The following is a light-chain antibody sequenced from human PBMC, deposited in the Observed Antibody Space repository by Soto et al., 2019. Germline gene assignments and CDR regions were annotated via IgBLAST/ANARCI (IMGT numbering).Light chain of an antibody. Sequence: QSVLTQPPSVYGAPGQRVTISCTGSSSNIGAGYDVHWYQQLPGTAPKLLIYGNSNRPSGVPDRFSGSKSGTSASLAITGLQAEDAADYYCQSYDSSLSGYVVFGGGTKLTVL. CDR3: QSYDSSLSGYVV. CDR2: GNS. J-gene: IGLJ2*01. V-gene: IGLV1-40*01. CDR1: SSNIGAGYD.